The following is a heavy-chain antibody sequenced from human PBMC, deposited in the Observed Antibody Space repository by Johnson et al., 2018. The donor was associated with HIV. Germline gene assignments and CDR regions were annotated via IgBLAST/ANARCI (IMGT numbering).Heavy chain of an antibody. CDR2: ISHDGSHK. J-gene: IGHJ3*02. D-gene: IGHD2-15*01. CDR1: GFTFSS. V-gene: IGHV3-30*03. CDR3: ASSAPGLLPNDAFDI. Sequence: QMMLVESGGGVVQPGRSLRLSCAASGFTFSSMHWDRQAPGKGLEWVAVISHDGSHKYYADSVKGRFSLSRDISKDMLYLQMHSLRAEDTAVYYCASSAPGLLPNDAFDIWGQGTMVTVSS.